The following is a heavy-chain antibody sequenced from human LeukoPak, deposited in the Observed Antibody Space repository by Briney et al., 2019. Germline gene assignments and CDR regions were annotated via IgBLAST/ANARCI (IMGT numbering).Heavy chain of an antibody. CDR3: ARGSSGWSNSWFDP. Sequence: PSETLSLTCTVSGGSISSYYWSWIRQPAGKGLEWIGHIYTSGSTNYNPSLMSRVTMSVDTSKNQLSLKLNSVTAADTAVYYCARGSSGWSNSWFDPWGQGTLVTVSS. V-gene: IGHV4-4*07. D-gene: IGHD6-19*01. CDR1: GGSISSYY. CDR2: IYTSGST. J-gene: IGHJ5*02.